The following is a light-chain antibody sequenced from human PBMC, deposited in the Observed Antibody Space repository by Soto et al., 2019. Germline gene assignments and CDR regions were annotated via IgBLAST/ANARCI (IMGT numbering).Light chain of an antibody. Sequence: IQMTPSPSTPSASVGDRVSLPFPAAQSISSWLAWYQQKPGKAPKLLIYDASSLQNGVPSRFRGAESGTEFTLTISSLQPDDFAVYYCQQYNSYPWTFGQGTKVDIK. CDR2: DAS. J-gene: IGKJ1*01. CDR3: QQYNSYPWT. V-gene: IGKV1-5*01. CDR1: QSISSW.